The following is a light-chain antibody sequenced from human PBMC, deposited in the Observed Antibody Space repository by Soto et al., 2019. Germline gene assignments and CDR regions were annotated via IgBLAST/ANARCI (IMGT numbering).Light chain of an antibody. V-gene: IGKV3D-15*01. CDR2: GAS. Sequence: ETVMAQSPATLSLSPGERATLSCRASQSVSSSYLAWYQQTPGQPPRLLIYGASSRATGIPDRFSGSGSGTEFTLTISSLQSEDFAVHYCQQYNNWPQTFGQGTKVDIK. CDR1: QSVSSSY. CDR3: QQYNNWPQT. J-gene: IGKJ1*01.